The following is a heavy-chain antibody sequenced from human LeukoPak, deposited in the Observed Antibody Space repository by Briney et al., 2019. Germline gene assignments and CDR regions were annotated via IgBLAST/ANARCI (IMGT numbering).Heavy chain of an antibody. V-gene: IGHV4-59*08. J-gene: IGHJ4*02. CDR3: ARQIEWELYFDY. Sequence: SETLSLTCTVSGGSISSYYWSWIRQPPGKGLEWIGYIYYSGSTNYNPSLKSRVTISVDTSKNQFSLKLSSVTAADTAVYYCARQIEWELYFDYRGQGTLVTVSS. D-gene: IGHD1-26*01. CDR1: GGSISSYY. CDR2: IYYSGST.